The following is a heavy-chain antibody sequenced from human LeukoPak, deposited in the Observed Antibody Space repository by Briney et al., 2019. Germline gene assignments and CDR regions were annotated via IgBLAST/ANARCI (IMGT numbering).Heavy chain of an antibody. Sequence: PGGSLRLSCAASGFTFSSYAMHCVRQAPGKGLEYVSAISSNGGSTYYANSVKGRFTISRDNSKNTLYLQMGSLRAEDMAVYYCARDLGHPTLQSVDYWGQGTLVTVSS. CDR3: ARDLGHPTLQSVDY. D-gene: IGHD4-11*01. CDR1: GFTFSSYA. V-gene: IGHV3-64*01. J-gene: IGHJ4*02. CDR2: ISSNGGST.